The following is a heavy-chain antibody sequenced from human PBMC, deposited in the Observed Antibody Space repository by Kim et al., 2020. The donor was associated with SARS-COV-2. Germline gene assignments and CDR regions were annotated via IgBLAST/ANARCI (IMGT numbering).Heavy chain of an antibody. CDR3: ARDITSSSFLAYGMDV. CDR1: GYTFTGYY. Sequence: ASVKVSCKASGYTFTGYYMHWVRQAPGQGLEWMGWINPNSGGTNYAQKFQGRVTMTRDTSISTAYMELSRLRSDDTAVYYCARDITSSSFLAYGMDVWGQGTTVSVSS. CDR2: INPNSGGT. D-gene: IGHD6-13*01. J-gene: IGHJ6*02. V-gene: IGHV1-2*02.